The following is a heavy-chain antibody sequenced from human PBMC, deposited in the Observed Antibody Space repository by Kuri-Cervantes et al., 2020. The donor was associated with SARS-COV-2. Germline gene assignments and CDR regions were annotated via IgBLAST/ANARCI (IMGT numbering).Heavy chain of an antibody. J-gene: IGHJ3*02. CDR1: GYIFTNYA. V-gene: IGHV1-46*01. Sequence: ASVKVSCKASGYIFTNYALHWVRQAPGQGLEWMGIINPSGGSTSYAQKFQGRVTMTRDTSTSTVYMELSSLRSEDTAVYYCARTRIAAAGTDAFDIWGKGTMVTVSS. CDR2: INPSGGST. D-gene: IGHD6-13*01. CDR3: ARTRIAAAGTDAFDI.